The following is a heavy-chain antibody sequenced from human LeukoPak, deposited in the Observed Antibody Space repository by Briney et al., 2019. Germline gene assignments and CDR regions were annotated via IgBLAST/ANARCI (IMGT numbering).Heavy chain of an antibody. J-gene: IGHJ5*02. D-gene: IGHD3-16*01. CDR2: IHYSGST. CDR1: GGSINTYY. Sequence: SETLSLTCSVSGGSINTYYWSWIRQPPGKGLEFIGYIHYSGSTHYNPSLKSRVTISADTSKNEFSLKLTSVTAADTAIYYCARRRSHGLRGGWFDPWGQGILVTV. V-gene: IGHV4-59*08. CDR3: ARRRSHGLRGGWFDP.